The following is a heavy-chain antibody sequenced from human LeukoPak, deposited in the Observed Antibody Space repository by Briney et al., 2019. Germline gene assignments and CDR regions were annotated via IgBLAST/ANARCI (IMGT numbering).Heavy chain of an antibody. J-gene: IGHJ4*02. CDR1: GGSFSGYY. D-gene: IGHD6-19*01. V-gene: IGHV4-34*01. CDR3: ARYSVAGLVDY. Sequence: SETLSLTCAVYGGSFSGYYWSWIRQPPGKGLEWIGEINHSGSTNYNPSLKSRVTISVDTSKNQFSLKLSSVIAADTAVYYCARYSVAGLVDYWGQGTLVTVSS. CDR2: INHSGST.